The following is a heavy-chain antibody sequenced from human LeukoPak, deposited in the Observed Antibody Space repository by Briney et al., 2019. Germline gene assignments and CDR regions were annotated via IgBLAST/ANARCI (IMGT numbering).Heavy chain of an antibody. J-gene: IGHJ4*02. V-gene: IGHV3-23*01. CDR3: ATPLDYYDRSDSHQGGD. D-gene: IGHD3-22*01. Sequence: GGSLRLSCAASGFTFNSYAMSWVRQAPGKGLEWVSTIGFGDDSAYYADSVKGRFTISRDNSKNTLYLQMNYLRAEDTAVYYCATPLDYYDRSDSHQGGDWGQGTLVTVSS. CDR1: GFTFNSYA. CDR2: IGFGDDSA.